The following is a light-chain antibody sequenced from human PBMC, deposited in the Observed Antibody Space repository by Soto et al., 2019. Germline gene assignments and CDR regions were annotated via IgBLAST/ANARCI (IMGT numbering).Light chain of an antibody. V-gene: IGKV3-15*01. CDR1: RSVDTD. J-gene: IGKJ5*01. CDR3: HQYNNWPRT. CDR2: RTS. Sequence: EILMTQSPATLSVSPGDSATLSCRASRSVDTDLAWYQQKPGQAPRLIMFRTSSRATGFPARFSGSGSGTEFNLTISSLQSEDFAVYFCHQYNNWPRTFGQGTRLE.